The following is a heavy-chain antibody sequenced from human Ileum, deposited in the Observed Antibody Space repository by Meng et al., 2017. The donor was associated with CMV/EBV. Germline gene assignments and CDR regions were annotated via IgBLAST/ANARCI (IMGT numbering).Heavy chain of an antibody. V-gene: IGHV3-21*01. CDR2: ISSSSNYI. Sequence: GESLKISCAASGFTFSSYSMNWVRQAPGKGLEWVSSISSSSNYIYYADSVKGRFTISRDNAKNSRYLQMNSLRAEDTAVYYCARGWLQFDYWGQGTLVTVSS. J-gene: IGHJ4*02. CDR1: GFTFSSYS. CDR3: ARGWLQFDY. D-gene: IGHD5-24*01.